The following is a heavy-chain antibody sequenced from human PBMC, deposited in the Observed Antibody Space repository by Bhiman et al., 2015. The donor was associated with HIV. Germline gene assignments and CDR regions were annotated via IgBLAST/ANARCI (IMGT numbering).Heavy chain of an antibody. J-gene: IGHJ4*02. V-gene: IGHV3-15*01. D-gene: IGHD3-3*01. CDR2: IKSKTDGETT. CDR1: GFTFINAW. Sequence: EVQLVESGGGLLKPGESLRLSCAASGFTFINAWMSWVRQAPGKGLEWVGRIKSKTDGETTDYAAPVKGRFTMSRDDSKNTVYLQMNSLKTEDTAVYYCTTGNNNFWSGSRFDYWGQGTLVTVSS. CDR3: TTGNNNFWSGSRFDY.